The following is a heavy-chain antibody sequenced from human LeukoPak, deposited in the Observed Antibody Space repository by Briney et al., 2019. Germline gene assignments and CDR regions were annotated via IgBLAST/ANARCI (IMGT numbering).Heavy chain of an antibody. D-gene: IGHD1-26*01. J-gene: IGHJ4*02. Sequence: SGPTLVNPTQTLTLTCTFSGFSLSTSGVGVGWIRQPPGKALEWLALIYWNDDKRYSPSLKSRLTITKDNSKNQVVLTMTNMDPVDTATYYCAHRRGGGSWVYFDYWGQGTLVTVSS. CDR3: AHRRGGGSWVYFDY. CDR1: GFSLSTSGVG. V-gene: IGHV2-5*01. CDR2: IYWNDDK.